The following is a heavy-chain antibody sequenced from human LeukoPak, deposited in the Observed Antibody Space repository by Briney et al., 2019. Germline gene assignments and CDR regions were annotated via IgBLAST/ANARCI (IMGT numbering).Heavy chain of an antibody. CDR2: ISAYNGNT. D-gene: IGHD3-10*01. Sequence: ASVKVSCKPSGYTFTSYGISWVRQAPGQGLEWMGWISAYNGNTNYAQKLQGRVTMTTDTSTSTAYMELRSLRSDDTAVYYCARGPAAHGSAYFDYWGQGTLVTVSS. CDR3: ARGPAAHGSAYFDY. CDR1: GYTFTSYG. J-gene: IGHJ4*02. V-gene: IGHV1-18*01.